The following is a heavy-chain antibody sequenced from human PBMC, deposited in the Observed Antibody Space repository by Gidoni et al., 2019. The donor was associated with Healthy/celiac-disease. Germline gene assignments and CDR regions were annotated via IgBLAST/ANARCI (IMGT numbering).Heavy chain of an antibody. CDR3: ARDISPYSSGWSGGFDY. J-gene: IGHJ4*02. CDR1: GYTFTGSY. CDR2: INPNSGGT. Sequence: QVQLVQSGAEVKKPGASATVSCKASGYTFTGSYMHWGRQAPGQGLEWMGWINPNSGGTNYAQKFQGWVTMTRDTSISTAYMELSRLRSDDTAVYYCARDISPYSSGWSGGFDYWGQGTLVTVSS. V-gene: IGHV1-2*04. D-gene: IGHD6-19*01.